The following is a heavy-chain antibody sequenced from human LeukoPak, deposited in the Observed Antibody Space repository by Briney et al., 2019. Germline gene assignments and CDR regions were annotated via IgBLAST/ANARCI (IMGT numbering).Heavy chain of an antibody. CDR2: IIPIFGTA. CDR1: GGTFSSYA. D-gene: IGHD3-3*01. V-gene: IGHV1-69*13. J-gene: IGHJ4*02. CDR3: ATREGNYDFWSGYYLSSAYY. Sequence: SVKVSCKASGGTFSSYAISWVRQAPGQGLEWMGGIIPIFGTANYAQQFQGRVTITADESTSTAYMELSSLRSEDTAVYYCATREGNYDFWSGYYLSSAYYWGQGTLVTVSS.